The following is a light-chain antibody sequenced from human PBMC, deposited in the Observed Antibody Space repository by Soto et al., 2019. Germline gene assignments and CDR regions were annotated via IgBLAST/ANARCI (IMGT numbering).Light chain of an antibody. Sequence: AIQLTQSPSSLSASVGAIVTITCRASQGISSALAWYQQKPGKAPKLLIYDASSLESGVPSRFRGSGSGTDFPLTISSLQPEDFATYYCQQFNSYPLYTFGQGTKLEIK. J-gene: IGKJ2*01. CDR2: DAS. CDR3: QQFNSYPLYT. CDR1: QGISSA. V-gene: IGKV1-13*02.